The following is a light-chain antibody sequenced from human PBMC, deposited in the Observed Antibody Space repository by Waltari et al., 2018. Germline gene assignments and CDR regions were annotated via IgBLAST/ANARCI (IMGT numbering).Light chain of an antibody. CDR3: QSYDSSLSGRV. CDR1: SSNIGAGYD. Sequence: QSVLTQPPSVSGAPGQRVTLPCTGSSSNIGAGYDVHWYQHLPGTAPKLLIYVNTNRPSGVPDRFSGSRSGTSASLAITGLRAEDEADYYCQSYDSSLSGRVFGGGTKVTVL. V-gene: IGLV1-40*01. J-gene: IGLJ2*01. CDR2: VNT.